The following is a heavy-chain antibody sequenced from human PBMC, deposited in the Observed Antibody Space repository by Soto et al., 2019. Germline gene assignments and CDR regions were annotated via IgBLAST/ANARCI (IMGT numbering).Heavy chain of an antibody. Sequence: QVQLVQSGAEVKKPGASVKVSCKASGYTFTSYGISWVRQAPGQGLEWMGWISTYNGNTNYVQKLQGRVTMTTDTXTKXAYMELRSLRSDDTAVYYCARGRDNSGYYPATFDYWGQGTLVTVSS. CDR1: GYTFTSYG. CDR2: ISTYNGNT. CDR3: ARGRDNSGYYPATFDY. V-gene: IGHV1-18*01. J-gene: IGHJ4*02. D-gene: IGHD3-22*01.